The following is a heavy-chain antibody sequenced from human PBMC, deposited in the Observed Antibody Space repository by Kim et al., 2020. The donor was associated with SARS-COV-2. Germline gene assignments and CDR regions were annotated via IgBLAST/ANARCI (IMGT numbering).Heavy chain of an antibody. J-gene: IGHJ6*02. Sequence: GGSLRLSCAASGFTFSSYAMSWVRQAPGKGLEWVSAISGSGGSTYYADSVKGRFTISRDNSKNTLYLQMNSLRAEDTAVYYCAKLPIVVVTADYGMDVWGQGTTVTVSS. CDR3: AKLPIVVVTADYGMDV. V-gene: IGHV3-23*01. D-gene: IGHD2-21*02. CDR2: ISGSGGST. CDR1: GFTFSSYA.